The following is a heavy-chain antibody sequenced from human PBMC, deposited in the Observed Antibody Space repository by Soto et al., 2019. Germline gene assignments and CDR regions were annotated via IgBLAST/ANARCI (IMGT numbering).Heavy chain of an antibody. CDR2: IYASGSP. V-gene: IGHV4-59*01. D-gene: IGHD1-26*01. Sequence: TRSLTCTISGGSISVYYWSWIRQPPGQGLEWIGYIYASGSPYYNPSLKSRVTISAXXXKXXXXLKXTSXXAAGTAVYYCARGVGSSPPQYWGRGTLVTVSA. CDR1: GGSISVYY. CDR3: ARGVGSSPPQY. J-gene: IGHJ4*02.